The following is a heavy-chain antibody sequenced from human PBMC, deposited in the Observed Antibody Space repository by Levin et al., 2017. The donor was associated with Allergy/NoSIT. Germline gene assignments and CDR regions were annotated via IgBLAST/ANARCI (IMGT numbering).Heavy chain of an antibody. J-gene: IGHJ6*02. CDR2: IFGGGSR. CDR3: ASRIYYFDSSDSRMDV. V-gene: IGHV3-66*01. Sequence: GGSLRLSCAASGFTVSSNYMSWVRQAPGKGLEFVSVIFGGGSRYYADSVKGRFTISRDNSKNTLYLQMNSLRAEDTAVYYCASRIYYFDSSDSRMDVWGQVTPVTVSS. D-gene: IGHD3-22*01. CDR1: GFTVSSNY.